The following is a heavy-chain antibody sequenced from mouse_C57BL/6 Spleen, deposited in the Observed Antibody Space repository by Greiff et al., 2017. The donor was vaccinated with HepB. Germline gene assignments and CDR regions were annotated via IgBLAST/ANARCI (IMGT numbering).Heavy chain of an antibody. CDR3: ARDKSDYDAVFDY. CDR2: ISDGGSYT. CDR1: GFTFSSYA. V-gene: IGHV5-4*01. J-gene: IGHJ2*01. Sequence: EVQLVESGGGLVKPGGSLKLSCAASGFTFSSYAMSWVRQTTEKRLEWVATISDGGSYTYYPDNVKGRFTISRDNAKNNLYLQMSHLKSEDTAMYYCARDKSDYDAVFDYWGQGTTLTVSS. D-gene: IGHD2-4*01.